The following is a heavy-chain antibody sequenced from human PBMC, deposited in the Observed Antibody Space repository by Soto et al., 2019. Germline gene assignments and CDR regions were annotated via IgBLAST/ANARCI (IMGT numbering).Heavy chain of an antibody. CDR3: ARRLFSSTWPSYFDY. J-gene: IGHJ4*02. CDR1: CDSITSTSYY. D-gene: IGHD6-13*01. CDR2: IHYSGST. Sequence: SETLSLTCTVSCDSITSTSYYWGWIRQPSGKGLEWIGCIHYSGSTYYNPSLRSRVTSSVDTSKNQFSLKVSSVTAADTAVYYCARRLFSSTWPSYFDYWGEGTLVTVSS. V-gene: IGHV4-39*01.